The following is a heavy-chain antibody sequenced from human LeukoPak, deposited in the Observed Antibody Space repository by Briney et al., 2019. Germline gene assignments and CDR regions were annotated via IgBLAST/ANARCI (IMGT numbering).Heavy chain of an antibody. CDR3: ARGNWNYVSYYYYMDV. V-gene: IGHV1-69*05. Sequence: SVKVSCKASGGTFSCYAISWVRQAPGQGLEWMGGIMPIFGTANYAQKFQGRVTITTDESTSTAYMELSSLRSEDTAVYYCARGNWNYVSYYYYMDVWGKGTTVTVSS. CDR2: IMPIFGTA. J-gene: IGHJ6*03. D-gene: IGHD1-7*01. CDR1: GGTFSCYA.